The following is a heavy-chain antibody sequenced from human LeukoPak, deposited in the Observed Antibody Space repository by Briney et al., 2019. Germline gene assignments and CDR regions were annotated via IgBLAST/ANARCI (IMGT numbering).Heavy chain of an antibody. D-gene: IGHD3-3*01. V-gene: IGHV3-11*06. Sequence: GGSLRLSCAASGFTFSDYYMGWIRQAPGKGLGWVSYTSSSSYTNYADSVKGRFTISRDNAKNSLYLQMNSLRAEDTAVYYCAKDGAADDFWSGYYVDYWGQGTLVTVSS. CDR1: GFTFSDYY. CDR3: AKDGAADDFWSGYYVDY. CDR2: TSSSSYT. J-gene: IGHJ4*02.